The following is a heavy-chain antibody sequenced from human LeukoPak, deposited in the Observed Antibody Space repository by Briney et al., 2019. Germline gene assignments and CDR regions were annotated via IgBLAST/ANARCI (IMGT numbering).Heavy chain of an antibody. CDR2: INPNSGVT. Sequence: ASVKVSCKASGYTFTSYGINWVRQAPGQGLEWMGWINPNSGVTNYPQKFQGRVTMTRDTSISTAYMELSRLRSDDTAVYYCARERYSSSHFGYWGQGTLVTVSS. D-gene: IGHD6-13*01. J-gene: IGHJ4*02. CDR1: GYTFTSYG. CDR3: ARERYSSSHFGY. V-gene: IGHV1-2*02.